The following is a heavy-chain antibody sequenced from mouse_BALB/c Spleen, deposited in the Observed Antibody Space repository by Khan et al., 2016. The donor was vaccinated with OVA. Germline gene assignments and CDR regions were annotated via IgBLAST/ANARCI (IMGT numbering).Heavy chain of an antibody. Sequence: EVQLVESGPGLVKPSQSLSLTCTVTGYSITSGYAWNWIRQFPGNKLEWMGYISYSGCTSYNPSLKSRISITRDPSKNQFFLQLNSVTTEDTATDYCARGNYYGYYFDYWGQGTTLTVSS. CDR2: ISYSGCT. CDR1: GYSITSGYA. V-gene: IGHV3-2*02. J-gene: IGHJ2*01. D-gene: IGHD1-1*01. CDR3: ARGNYYGYYFDY.